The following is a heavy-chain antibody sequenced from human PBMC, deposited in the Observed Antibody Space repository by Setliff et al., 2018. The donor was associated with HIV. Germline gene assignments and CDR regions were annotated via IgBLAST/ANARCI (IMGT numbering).Heavy chain of an antibody. D-gene: IGHD5-12*01. V-gene: IGHV4-59*01. CDR3: ARTLWAVAMGYFDY. CDR1: GVSISSDY. CDR2: VYNSVTT. J-gene: IGHJ4*02. Sequence: PSETLSLTCTVSGVSISSDYWSWIRQPPGKGLEWIGYVYNSVTTNYNPSLKSRVTISADTSKHQFSLKLYSVTAADAGVYYCARTLWAVAMGYFDYWGQGTLVTVSS.